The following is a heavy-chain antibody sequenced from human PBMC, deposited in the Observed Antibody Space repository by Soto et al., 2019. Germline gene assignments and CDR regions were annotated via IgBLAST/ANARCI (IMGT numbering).Heavy chain of an antibody. Sequence: GASVKVSCKGSGGSDSSYALSVVRQAPEKGLEWMGGIIPIFGTANYAQKFQGRVTITADESTSTAYMELSSLRSEDTAVYYCARDNAVRFGHVDTAIPYYYYGMDVWGQGTTVTGSS. J-gene: IGHJ6*02. D-gene: IGHD5-18*01. V-gene: IGHV1-69*13. CDR2: IIPIFGTA. CDR1: GGSDSSYA. CDR3: ARDNAVRFGHVDTAIPYYYYGMDV.